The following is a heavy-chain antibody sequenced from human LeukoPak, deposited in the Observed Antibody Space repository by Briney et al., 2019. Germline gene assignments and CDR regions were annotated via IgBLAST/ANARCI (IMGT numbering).Heavy chain of an antibody. CDR2: ISAYNGNT. Sequence: EASVTVSCKASGYTFTSYGISWVRQAPGQGLEWMGWISAYNGNTNYAQKLQGRVTMTTDTSTSTAYMELRSLRSDDTAVYYCARAKRGCSGGSCYVLTPYYFDYWGQGTLVTVSS. D-gene: IGHD2-15*01. J-gene: IGHJ4*02. CDR3: ARAKRGCSGGSCYVLTPYYFDY. V-gene: IGHV1-18*01. CDR1: GYTFTSYG.